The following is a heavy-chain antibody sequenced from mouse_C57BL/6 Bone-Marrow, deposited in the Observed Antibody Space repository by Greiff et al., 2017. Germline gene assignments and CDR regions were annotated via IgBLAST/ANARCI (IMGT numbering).Heavy chain of an antibody. V-gene: IGHV2-9-1*01. CDR1: GFSLTSYA. Sequence: VKLVESGPGLVAPSQSLSITCTVSGFSLTSYAISWVRQPPGKGLEWLGIIWTGGGTNYNSALKSRLSIRKDNSKSKVFLKMNSLQTDDTARYYCAHLPFYYGSSYFDYWGQGTTLTVAS. CDR3: AHLPFYYGSSYFDY. D-gene: IGHD1-1*01. J-gene: IGHJ2*01. CDR2: IWTGGGT.